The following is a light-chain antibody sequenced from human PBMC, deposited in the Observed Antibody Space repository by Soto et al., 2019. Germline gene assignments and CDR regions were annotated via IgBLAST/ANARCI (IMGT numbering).Light chain of an antibody. CDR3: QQYGNSPNT. CDR2: GAS. V-gene: IGKV3-20*01. Sequence: EIVLTQSPGTPSLSPGERATLSCRASQSVTSSYLAWYQQRPGQAPRLLMYGASNRATGIPDRFSGSGSGTDFTLTISRLEPEDFAVYYCQQYGNSPNTFGQGTRLEIK. J-gene: IGKJ5*01. CDR1: QSVTSSY.